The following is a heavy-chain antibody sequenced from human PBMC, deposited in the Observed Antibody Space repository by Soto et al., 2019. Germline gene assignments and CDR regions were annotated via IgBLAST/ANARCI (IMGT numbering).Heavy chain of an antibody. J-gene: IGHJ5*02. CDR1: GYTFTNYG. CDR3: ARGGSATGAGWFDP. Sequence: QVQLVQSGAEVKKPGASVKVSCTASGYTFTNYGVSWVRQAPGQGLEWMGWISAYNGDTNYAQKLQGRVTMNTDTSTTTADMELRSLRCDDTAVYYCARGGSATGAGWFDPWGQGTLVTVSS. V-gene: IGHV1-18*01. CDR2: ISAYNGDT. D-gene: IGHD6-13*01.